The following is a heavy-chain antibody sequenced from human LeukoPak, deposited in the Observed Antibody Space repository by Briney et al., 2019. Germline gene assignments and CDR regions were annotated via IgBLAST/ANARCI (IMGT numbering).Heavy chain of an antibody. CDR1: GFTVITND. Sequence: GGSLRLSCAASGFTVITNDMTWVRQAPGKGLEWVSVLYSDGNTKYADSVQGRFTISRDNSKNTLYLEMNSLSPDDTAVYYCARVPDRSGYGGAFDIWGQGTMVTVSS. D-gene: IGHD3-22*01. J-gene: IGHJ3*02. CDR3: ARVPDRSGYGGAFDI. V-gene: IGHV3-53*01. CDR2: LYSDGNT.